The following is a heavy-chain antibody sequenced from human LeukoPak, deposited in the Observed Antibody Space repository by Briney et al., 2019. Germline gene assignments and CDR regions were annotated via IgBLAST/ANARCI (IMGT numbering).Heavy chain of an antibody. J-gene: IGHJ4*02. CDR1: GDSVSSNTAA. D-gene: IGHD4-23*01. V-gene: IGHV6-1*01. Sequence: SQTLSLTCAISGDSVSSNTAAWNWIRQSPSRGLEWLGRTYYRSKWYYDYAVSVKSRIIINPDTSKNQFSLHLNSVTPEDTAVYYCASEGTIGKLKWGQGNLVTVSS. CDR2: TYYRSKWYY. CDR3: ASEGTIGKLK.